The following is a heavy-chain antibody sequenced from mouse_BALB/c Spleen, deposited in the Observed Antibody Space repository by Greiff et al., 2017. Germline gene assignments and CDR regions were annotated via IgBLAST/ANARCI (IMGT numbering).Heavy chain of an antibody. CDR1: GYTFASYV. CDR3: ARGSTVVGDAMDY. Sequence: VQLQQSGPELVKPGASVKMSCKASGYTFASYVMHWVKQKPGQGLEWIGYINPYNDGTKYNEKFKGKATLTSDKSSSTAYMELSSLTSEDSAVYYCARGSTVVGDAMDYWGQGTSVTVSS. D-gene: IGHD1-1*01. J-gene: IGHJ4*01. CDR2: INPYNDGT. V-gene: IGHV1-14*01.